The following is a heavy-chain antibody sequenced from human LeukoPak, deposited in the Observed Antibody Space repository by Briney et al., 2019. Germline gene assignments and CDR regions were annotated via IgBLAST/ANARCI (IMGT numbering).Heavy chain of an antibody. CDR3: ARDRGYYDFYYYYMDV. D-gene: IGHD6-25*01. J-gene: IGHJ6*03. Sequence: SETLSLTCTVSGVSITSYYWNWIRLPPGKGLDWIGYIYYNGNIKYNPSLKSRVTISVDTSKNQLSLKVNSVTAADTAVYYCARDRGYYDFYYYYMDVWGKGTTVTVSS. CDR1: GVSITSYY. V-gene: IGHV4-59*01. CDR2: IYYNGNI.